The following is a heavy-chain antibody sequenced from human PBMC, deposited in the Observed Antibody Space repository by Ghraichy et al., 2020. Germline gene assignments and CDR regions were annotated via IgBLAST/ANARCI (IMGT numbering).Heavy chain of an antibody. CDR1: GFSFANYA. J-gene: IGHJ4*02. D-gene: IGHD5-12*01. CDR2: ISSDGNNK. CDR3: AKVRGFSGYDPQDY. V-gene: IGHV3-30-3*01. Sequence: GESLNISCAASGFSFANYAIHWVRQAPGKGLEWVSIISSDGNNKYYADSVKGRFTVSRDNSKNTLYLQMDSLRAEDTAMYYCAKVRGFSGYDPQDYWGQGTLVTVSS.